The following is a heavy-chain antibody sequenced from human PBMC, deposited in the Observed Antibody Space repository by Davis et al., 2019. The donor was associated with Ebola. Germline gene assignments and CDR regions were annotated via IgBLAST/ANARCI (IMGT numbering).Heavy chain of an antibody. D-gene: IGHD1-26*01. J-gene: IGHJ4*02. Sequence: ASVKVSCKASGYTFTGYYMHWVRQAPGQGLEWMGRINPNSGGTNYAQKFQGRVTMTRDTSISTAYMELSRLRPDDTAVYYCARDSRWELPHIDYWGQGTLVTVSS. CDR2: INPNSGGT. CDR3: ARDSRWELPHIDY. V-gene: IGHV1-2*06. CDR1: GYTFTGYY.